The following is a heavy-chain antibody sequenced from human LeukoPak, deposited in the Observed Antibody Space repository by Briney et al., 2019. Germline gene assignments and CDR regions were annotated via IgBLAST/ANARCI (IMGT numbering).Heavy chain of an antibody. V-gene: IGHV1-18*01. D-gene: IGHD3-10*01. CDR2: ISAYNGNT. CDR1: GYTFTSYG. Sequence: ASVKVSCKASGYTFTSYGISWVRQAPGQGLEWMGWISAYNGNTNYAQKLQGRVTMTTDTSTSTAYMELRSLRSDDTAVYYCARGNYYGSGSYYGQDYYYYGMDAWGQGTTVTVSS. CDR3: ARGNYYGSGSYYGQDYYYYGMDA. J-gene: IGHJ6*02.